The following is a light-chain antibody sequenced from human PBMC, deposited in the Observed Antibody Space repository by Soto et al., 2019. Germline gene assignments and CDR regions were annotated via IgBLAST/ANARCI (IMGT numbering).Light chain of an antibody. J-gene: IGKJ1*01. CDR3: QPYGSSRWT. V-gene: IGKV3-20*01. CDR1: QRVSSSY. Sequence: EIVLTQSPGTLSLSPGARTTLSCRASQRVSSSYLAWYQQKPGQAPRLLIYAASRRATGIPDRFSGSGSGTDFTLTISRLEPEDFAVYYCQPYGSSRWTFGQGTKVEIK. CDR2: AAS.